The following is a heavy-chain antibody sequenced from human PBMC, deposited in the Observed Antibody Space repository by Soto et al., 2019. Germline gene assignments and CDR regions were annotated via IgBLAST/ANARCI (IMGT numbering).Heavy chain of an antibody. CDR3: AKDNGSNRPPFQDY. V-gene: IGHV3-23*01. D-gene: IGHD1-26*01. CDR1: GFTFTSYA. CDR2: ISGSGGNT. Sequence: GGSLRLSCAASGFTFTSYAMNWVRQAPGKGLEWVSGISGSGGNTYYADSVKGRFTISRDNSKNTLYLQMNSLRAEDTAIYYCAKDNGSNRPPFQDYWGQGTLVTVSS. J-gene: IGHJ4*02.